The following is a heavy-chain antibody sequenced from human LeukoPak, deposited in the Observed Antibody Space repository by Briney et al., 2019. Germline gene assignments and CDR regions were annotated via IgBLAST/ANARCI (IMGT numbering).Heavy chain of an antibody. V-gene: IGHV4-38-2*02. CDR1: GYSISSGYY. J-gene: IGHJ4*02. CDR3: ASGYCSGGSCYSGFY. D-gene: IGHD2-15*01. CDR2: IYHSGST. Sequence: SETLSLTCTVSGYSISSGYYWGWIRQPPGKGLEWIGSIYHSGSTYYNPSLKSRVTISVDTSKNQFSLKLSSVTAADTAVYYCASGYCSGGSCYSGFYWGQGTLVTVSS.